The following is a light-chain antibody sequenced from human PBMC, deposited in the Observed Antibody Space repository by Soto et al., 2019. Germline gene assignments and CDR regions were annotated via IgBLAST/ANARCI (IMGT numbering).Light chain of an antibody. CDR2: GAS. Sequence: EIVMTQSPATLSVSPGERATLSCRASQSVSSNLAWYQQKPGQAPRLVIYGASTRATGIPARFSGSESGTEFTLTISSLQSEDFAVYYCQQYNNWPPIAFGQGTRLEIK. V-gene: IGKV3-15*01. CDR1: QSVSSN. J-gene: IGKJ5*01. CDR3: QQYNNWPPIA.